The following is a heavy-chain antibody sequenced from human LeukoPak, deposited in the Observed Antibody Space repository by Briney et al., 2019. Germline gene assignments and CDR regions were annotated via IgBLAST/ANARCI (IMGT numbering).Heavy chain of an antibody. Sequence: GGSLRLSCAASGFTFSDYYMSWVRQAPGKGLEWVSYISGSSSSHSNYADSVKGRFTISRDNAKNSLFLQMSSLRADDTAIYYCARVNPISSGFYAYWGQGTLVTVSS. D-gene: IGHD3-22*01. CDR2: ISGSSSSHS. CDR1: GFTFSDYY. V-gene: IGHV3-11*06. J-gene: IGHJ4*02. CDR3: ARVNPISSGFYAY.